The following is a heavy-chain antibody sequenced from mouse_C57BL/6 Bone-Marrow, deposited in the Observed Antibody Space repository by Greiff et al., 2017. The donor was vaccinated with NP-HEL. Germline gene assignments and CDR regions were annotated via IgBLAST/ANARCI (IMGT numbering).Heavy chain of an antibody. D-gene: IGHD2-1*01. V-gene: IGHV1-74*01. J-gene: IGHJ4*01. CDR2: IHPSDSDT. CDR3: AMRGGNYGAMDY. Sequence: VQLQQPGAELVKPGASVKVSCKASGYTFTSYWMHWVKQRPGQGLEWIGRIHPSDSDTNYNQKFKGKATLNVDKSSSTAYRQLSSLTSEDSAVYDCAMRGGNYGAMDYWGQGTSVTVSS. CDR1: GYTFTSYW.